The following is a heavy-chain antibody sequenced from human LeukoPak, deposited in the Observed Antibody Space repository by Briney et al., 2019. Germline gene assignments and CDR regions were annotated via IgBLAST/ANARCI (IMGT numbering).Heavy chain of an antibody. Sequence: GESLKISCKGSGYTFTNYWIGWVRQMPGKGPEWMGLIYPSDSDTRYSPSFQGQVTISADKSITTAYLQWSSLKASDTAMYYCASGDWNDARDYWGQGTLVTVSS. J-gene: IGHJ4*02. CDR3: ASGDWNDARDY. CDR2: IYPSDSDT. V-gene: IGHV5-51*01. CDR1: GYTFTNYW. D-gene: IGHD1-1*01.